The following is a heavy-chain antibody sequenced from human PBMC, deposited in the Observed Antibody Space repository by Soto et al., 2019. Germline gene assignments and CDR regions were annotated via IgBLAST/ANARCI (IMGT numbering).Heavy chain of an antibody. CDR1: GFTFSNYE. CDR2: ISSSGSTM. D-gene: IGHD2-8*01. J-gene: IGHJ4*02. V-gene: IGHV3-48*03. CDR3: VRGGVY. Sequence: SGGSLRLSCGASGFTFSNYEMNWVRQAPGKGLEWVPYISSSGSTMYYADSVKGRFTISRDNAKNSLYLQMNSLKVEDTAVYYCVRGGVYWGQGTLVTVSS.